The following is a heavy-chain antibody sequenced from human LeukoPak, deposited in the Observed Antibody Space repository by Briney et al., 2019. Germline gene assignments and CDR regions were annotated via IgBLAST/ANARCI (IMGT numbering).Heavy chain of an antibody. V-gene: IGHV3-21*01. CDR1: GFTFSSYS. D-gene: IGHD3-3*02. J-gene: IGHJ6*02. CDR3: ARDLAFHPLGGMDV. Sequence: PGGSLRLSCAASGFTFSSYSMNWVRQAPGKGLEWVSSISSSSSYIYYADSVKGRFTISRDNAKNSLYLQMNSLRAEDTAVYYCARDLAFHPLGGMDVWGQGTTVTVSS. CDR2: ISSSSSYI.